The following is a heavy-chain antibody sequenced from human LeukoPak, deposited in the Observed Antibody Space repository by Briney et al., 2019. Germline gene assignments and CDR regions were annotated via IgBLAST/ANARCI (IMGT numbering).Heavy chain of an antibody. CDR2: ISAYNGNT. J-gene: IGHJ6*02. Sequence: ASVTVSCKASGYTFTSYGISWVRQAPGQGLEWMGWISAYNGNTNYAQKLQGRVTMTTDTSTSTAYMELRSLRSDDTAVYYCARQGRRDGYNRGRGGYYGMDVWGQGTTVTDSS. V-gene: IGHV1-18*01. CDR1: GYTFTSYG. D-gene: IGHD5-24*01. CDR3: ARQGRRDGYNRGRGGYYGMDV.